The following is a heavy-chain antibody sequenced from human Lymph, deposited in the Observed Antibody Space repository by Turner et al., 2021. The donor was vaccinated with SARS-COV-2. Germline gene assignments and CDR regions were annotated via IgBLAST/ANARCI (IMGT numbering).Heavy chain of an antibody. J-gene: IGHJ6*02. CDR3: ARDVERYNDFWSGYSGGYGLDV. CDR2: INPYSGGT. D-gene: IGHD3-3*01. V-gene: IGHV1-2*02. Sequence: QVQLVQSGAEAKKPGASVHGSGKDSGYTITGYYMYWVRQAPGQGLEWMGWINPYSGGTNYAQKLQGRVTMTRDTFISTAYMELSRLRSDDTAVYYWARDVERYNDFWSGYSGGYGLDVWGQGTTVTVSS. CDR1: GYTITGYY.